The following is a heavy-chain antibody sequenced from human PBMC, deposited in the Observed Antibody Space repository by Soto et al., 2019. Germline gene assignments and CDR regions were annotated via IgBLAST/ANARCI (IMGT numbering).Heavy chain of an antibody. Sequence: EVQLLESGGGLVQPGGSLRLSCAASGFTFSSYAMSWVRQAPGKGLEWISGISGSGVSTYYADSVKGRFTISRDNSKNTIYLQMNSLRAEDTAVYYCAKGAWYYDILTGYGYFDYWGQGTLVTVSS. D-gene: IGHD3-9*01. CDR3: AKGAWYYDILTGYGYFDY. V-gene: IGHV3-23*01. J-gene: IGHJ4*02. CDR1: GFTFSSYA. CDR2: ISGSGVST.